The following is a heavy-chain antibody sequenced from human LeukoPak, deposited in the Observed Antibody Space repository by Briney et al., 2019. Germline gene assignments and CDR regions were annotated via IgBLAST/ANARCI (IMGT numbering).Heavy chain of an antibody. J-gene: IGHJ4*02. CDR1: GYTFTSYD. D-gene: IGHD3-10*01. V-gene: IGHV1-8*01. Sequence: ASVTVSCKASGYTFTSYDINWVRQATGQGLEWMGWMNPNSGNTGYAQKFQGRVTMTRNTSISTAYMELSSLRSEDTAVYYCARGYYGSGSYYLDYWGQGTLVTVSS. CDR2: MNPNSGNT. CDR3: ARGYYGSGSYYLDY.